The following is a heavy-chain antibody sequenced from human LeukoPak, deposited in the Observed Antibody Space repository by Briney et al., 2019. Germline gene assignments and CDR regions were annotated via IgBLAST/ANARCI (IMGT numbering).Heavy chain of an antibody. V-gene: IGHV3-30-3*01. Sequence: PGRSLRLSCAASGFTFSSYAMHWVRQAPGKGLEWVAVISYDGSNKYYADSVKGRFTISRDNSKNTLYLQMNSLRAEDTAVYYCARDDASSWSIDYWGQGTLVTVSS. CDR1: GFTFSSYA. CDR2: ISYDGSNK. CDR3: ARDDASSWSIDY. D-gene: IGHD6-13*01. J-gene: IGHJ4*02.